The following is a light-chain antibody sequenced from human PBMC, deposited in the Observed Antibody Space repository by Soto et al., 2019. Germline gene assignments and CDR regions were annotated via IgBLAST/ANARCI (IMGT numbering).Light chain of an antibody. CDR1: QTVSSN. CDR3: QQYNKWPLT. V-gene: IGKV3D-15*01. Sequence: EIVMTQSPATLSVSPGERATLSCRASQTVSSNLAWYQQKPGQAPRLLIYGASTRATCIPARFSGSGSGTEFTLTIGSLQSEDFAIYYCQQYNKWPLTFGGGTKVETK. CDR2: GAS. J-gene: IGKJ4*01.